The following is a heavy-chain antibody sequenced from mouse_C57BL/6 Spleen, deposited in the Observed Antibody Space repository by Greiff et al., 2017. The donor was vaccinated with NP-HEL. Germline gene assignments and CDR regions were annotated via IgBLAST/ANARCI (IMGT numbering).Heavy chain of an antibody. CDR1: GYAFSSYW. CDR2: IYPGDGDT. CDR3: ARRISAPRYFDV. Sequence: VQLVESGAELVKPGASVKISCKASGYAFSSYWMNWVKQRPGKGLEWIGQIYPGDGDTNYNGKFKGKATLTADKSSSTAYMQLSSLTSEDSAVYFCARRISAPRYFDVWGTGTTVTVSS. D-gene: IGHD2-4*01. J-gene: IGHJ1*03. V-gene: IGHV1-80*01.